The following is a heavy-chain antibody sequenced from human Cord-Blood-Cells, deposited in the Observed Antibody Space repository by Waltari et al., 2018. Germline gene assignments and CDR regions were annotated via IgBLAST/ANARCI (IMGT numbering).Heavy chain of an antibody. V-gene: IGHV4-39*07. CDR1: GGSISSSSYY. J-gene: IGHJ4*02. Sequence: QLQLQESGPGLVKPSETLSLTCTVSGGSISSSSYYWGWIRQPPGKGLEWIGSIYYSGSTYYNPSLKSRGTISVDTSKNQFSLKLSSVTAADTAVYYCARVITMVRGVIIDYWGQGTLVTVSS. D-gene: IGHD3-10*01. CDR2: IYYSGST. CDR3: ARVITMVRGVIIDY.